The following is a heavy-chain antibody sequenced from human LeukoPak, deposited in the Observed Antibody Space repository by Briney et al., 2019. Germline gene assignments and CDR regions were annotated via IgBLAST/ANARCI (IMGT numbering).Heavy chain of an antibody. CDR3: ANSPGYGMDV. D-gene: IGHD2-21*01. Sequence: AESLRLSCAASGFTVSSNYMTWVRQALGKGLEWVSVIYSGGSTYYADSVKGRFTISRDNSKNTLYLQMNSLRAEDTAVYYCANSPGYGMDVWGQGTTVTVSS. CDR1: GFTVSSNY. CDR2: IYSGGST. V-gene: IGHV3-53*01. J-gene: IGHJ6*02.